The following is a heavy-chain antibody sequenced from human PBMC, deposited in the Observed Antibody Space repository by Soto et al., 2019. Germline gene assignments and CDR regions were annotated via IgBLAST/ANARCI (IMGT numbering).Heavy chain of an antibody. CDR3: AREYLHYDYNLAFDI. V-gene: IGHV1-69*08. CDR1: AGTFSRYT. D-gene: IGHD4-4*01. CDR2: IIPILGIA. Sequence: QVQLVQSGAEVNKPGSSVKVSCKSSAGTFSRYTISWVRQAPGQGLEWMGRIIPILGIANYAQKFQGRVTITADKSTSTAYLELSSLRSEDTAVYYCAREYLHYDYNLAFDIWGHGTMVTVSS. J-gene: IGHJ3*02.